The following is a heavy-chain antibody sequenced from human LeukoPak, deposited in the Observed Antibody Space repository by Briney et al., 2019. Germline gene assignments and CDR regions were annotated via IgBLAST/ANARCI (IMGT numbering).Heavy chain of an antibody. CDR2: IYSGGST. CDR3: ARGGYSYAYGY. D-gene: IGHD5-18*01. J-gene: IGHJ4*02. Sequence: GGSLRLSCAASGFTVSSNYMSWVRQAPVKGLEWVSVIYSGGSTYYADSVKGRFTISRDNSKNTLYLQMNSLRAEDTAVYYCARGGYSYAYGYWGQGTLVTVSS. V-gene: IGHV3-66*02. CDR1: GFTVSSNY.